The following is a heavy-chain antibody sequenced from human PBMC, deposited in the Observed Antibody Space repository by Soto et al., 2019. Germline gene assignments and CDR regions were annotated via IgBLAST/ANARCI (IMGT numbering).Heavy chain of an antibody. CDR3: ARDFTQAIAGEKTYYSYYVMDV. J-gene: IGHJ6*02. CDR1: GFTFSSYG. CDR2: IWYDGSNK. D-gene: IGHD3-16*01. V-gene: IGHV3-33*01. Sequence: QVQLVESGGGVVQPGRSLRLSCAAYGFTFSSYGMHWVRQAPGKGLEWVAVIWYDGSNKYYADSVKGRFTISRDNSKNKLYLQMNSLRGEYTAVYYCARDFTQAIAGEKTYYSYYVMDVLGQGTTVTVSS.